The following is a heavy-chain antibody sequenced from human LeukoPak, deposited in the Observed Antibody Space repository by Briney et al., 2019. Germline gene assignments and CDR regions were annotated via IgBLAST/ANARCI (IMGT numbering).Heavy chain of an antibody. Sequence: PGGSLRLSCAASGFTVSSNYMSWVRQAPGKGLEWVSAIYTGGSTYYADSVKGRFTISRDNPKNTLYLQMNSLRAEDTAVYYCARNLYYYDSSGYFYYWGQGTLVTVSS. CDR3: ARNLYYYDSSGYFYY. J-gene: IGHJ4*02. D-gene: IGHD3-22*01. V-gene: IGHV3-66*02. CDR2: IYTGGST. CDR1: GFTVSSNY.